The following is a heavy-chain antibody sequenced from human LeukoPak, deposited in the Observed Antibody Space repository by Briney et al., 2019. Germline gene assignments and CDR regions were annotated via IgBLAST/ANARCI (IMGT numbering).Heavy chain of an antibody. V-gene: IGHV3-23*01. CDR2: ISGSGGST. J-gene: IGHJ4*02. CDR1: GFTFSSYA. CDR3: AKSRSGSANWALQIFDN. Sequence: PGGSLRLSCAASGFTFSSYAMSWVRQAPGKGLEWVSAISGSGGSTYYADSVKGRFTISRDNSNNSLFVQLNSLRAEDTAVYFCAKSRSGSANWALQIFDNWGQGTLVTVSS. D-gene: IGHD1-1*01.